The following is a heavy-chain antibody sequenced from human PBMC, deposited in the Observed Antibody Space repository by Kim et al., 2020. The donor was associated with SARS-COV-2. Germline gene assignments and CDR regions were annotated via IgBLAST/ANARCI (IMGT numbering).Heavy chain of an antibody. CDR3: AKTIVEARFFDY. V-gene: IGHV3-23*01. CDR2: INARRTT. J-gene: IGHJ4*02. D-gene: IGHD6-6*01. CDR1: GFSFVDYA. Sequence: GGSLRLSCAASGFSFVDYAMGWVRQAPGKGLEWVSTINARRTTYYSDSVKGRFTISRDSSKNVVDLQMNSLRADDTAVYYCAKTIVEARFFDYWCQGTLV.